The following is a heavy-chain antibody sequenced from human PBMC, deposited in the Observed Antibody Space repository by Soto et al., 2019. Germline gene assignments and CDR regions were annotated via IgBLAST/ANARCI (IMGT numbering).Heavy chain of an antibody. Sequence: GSLRLSCAASGFTFSSYAMSWVRQPPGKGLEWIGEINHSGSTNYNPSLKSRVTISVDTSKNQFSLKLSSVTAADTAVYYCACTPGHYDFWSGYYGRQNWFDPWGQGTPVTVSS. CDR3: ACTPGHYDFWSGYYGRQNWFDP. D-gene: IGHD3-3*01. J-gene: IGHJ5*02. V-gene: IGHV4-34*08. CDR2: INHSGST. CDR1: GFTFSSYA.